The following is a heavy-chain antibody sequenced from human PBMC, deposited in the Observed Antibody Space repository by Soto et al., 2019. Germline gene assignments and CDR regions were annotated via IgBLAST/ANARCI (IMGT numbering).Heavy chain of an antibody. CDR3: ASDKITGLFDY. Sequence: SETLSLTCAVSGASISSAFWSTWVRQAPGKGLEWIGEINHSGSTNYNPSLKSRVTISVDTSKNQFSLKLTSVTAADTALYYCASDKITGLFDYWGQGTLVTVS. CDR2: INHSGST. J-gene: IGHJ4*02. CDR1: GASISSAFW. V-gene: IGHV4-4*02. D-gene: IGHD2-8*02.